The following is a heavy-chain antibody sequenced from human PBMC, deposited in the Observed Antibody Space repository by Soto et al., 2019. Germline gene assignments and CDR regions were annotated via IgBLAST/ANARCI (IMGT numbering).Heavy chain of an antibody. CDR2: IYYSGST. D-gene: IGHD3-9*01. J-gene: IGHJ4*02. V-gene: IGHV4-31*03. CDR1: GGSISSGGYY. Sequence: QVQLQESGPGLVKPSQTLSLTCTVSGGSISSGGYYWSWIRQHPGKGLEWIGYIYYSGSTYYNPSLQRRVNITVGPSKDPFSLKAGFGAGGEPGGVFCGEQSRRPRTGRLEFDYWGQGTLVTVSS. CDR3: GEQSRRPRTGRLEFDY.